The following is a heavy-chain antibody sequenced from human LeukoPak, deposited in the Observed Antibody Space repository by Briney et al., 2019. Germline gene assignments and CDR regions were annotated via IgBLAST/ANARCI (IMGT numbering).Heavy chain of an antibody. Sequence: ASVKVSCKASGYTFTSYGISWVRQAPGQGLEWMGWINTRTGKPTYAQGFTGRFVFSLDTSVSTAYLQIRSLTAEDTAVYYCARDPETSVTTSVDYWGQGTLVTVSS. J-gene: IGHJ4*02. CDR3: ARDPETSVTTSVDY. D-gene: IGHD4-17*01. CDR1: GYTFTSYG. CDR2: INTRTGKP. V-gene: IGHV7-4-1*02.